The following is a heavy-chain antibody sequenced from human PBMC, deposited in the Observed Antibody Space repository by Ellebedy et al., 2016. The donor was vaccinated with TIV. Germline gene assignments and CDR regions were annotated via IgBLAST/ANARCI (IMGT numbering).Heavy chain of an antibody. CDR3: AKDKGGWWELQYYGMDV. D-gene: IGHD1-26*01. CDR2: VSFDGTNE. V-gene: IGHV3-30*18. Sequence: PGGSLRLSCAASGFTFSNYGMQWVRQAPGKGLEWVAVVSFDGTNEYYADSVKGRFTISRDNSQNTLYLQMSSLRLEDTAVYYCAKDKGGWWELQYYGMDVWGLGTTVIVSS. CDR1: GFTFSNYG. J-gene: IGHJ6*02.